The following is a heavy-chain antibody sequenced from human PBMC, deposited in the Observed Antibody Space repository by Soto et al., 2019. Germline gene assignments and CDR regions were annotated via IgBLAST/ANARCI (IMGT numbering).Heavy chain of an antibody. CDR1: GGSISSGGYY. Sequence: SETLSLTCTVSGGSISSGGYYWSWIRQPTGKGLEGIGYIYNTGSTGYNPSLQSRVTLSIDTSKNKLSLTLSSVTAADTAVYYCARDGFYTDSSGSRDDGFDYWGQGTLVTVSS. V-gene: IGHV4-61*08. CDR2: IYNTGST. J-gene: IGHJ4*02. CDR3: ARDGFYTDSSGSRDDGFDY. D-gene: IGHD3-22*01.